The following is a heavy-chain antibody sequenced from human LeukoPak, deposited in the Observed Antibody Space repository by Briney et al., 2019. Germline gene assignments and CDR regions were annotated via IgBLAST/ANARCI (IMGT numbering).Heavy chain of an antibody. Sequence: PGGSLRLSCAASGFTFDDYAVHWVRQAPGKGLEWVSLLSWDGGTRYYADSVKGRFTISRDNSKNSLYLQMNSLRTEDTALYYCAKRVSGGSGALDYWGQGTLVTASS. J-gene: IGHJ4*02. CDR3: AKRVSGGSGALDY. CDR1: GFTFDDYA. V-gene: IGHV3-43*02. CDR2: LSWDGGTR. D-gene: IGHD2-15*01.